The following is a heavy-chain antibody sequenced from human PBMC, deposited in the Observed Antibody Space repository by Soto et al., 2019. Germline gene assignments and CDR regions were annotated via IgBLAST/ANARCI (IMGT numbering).Heavy chain of an antibody. CDR1: VFTFTTYS. V-gene: IGHV3-21*01. CDR2: ISSSSSYI. CDR3: ARDRSSSWYRLFDY. J-gene: IGHJ4*02. Sequence: GRSLRLSCATSVFTFTTYSMNWVRQAPGKGLECVSSISSSSSYIYYADSVKGRLTISRDNAKNSLCLKMNGLRAEDTAVYYCARDRSSSWYRLFDYWGQGTVVTVSS. D-gene: IGHD6-13*01.